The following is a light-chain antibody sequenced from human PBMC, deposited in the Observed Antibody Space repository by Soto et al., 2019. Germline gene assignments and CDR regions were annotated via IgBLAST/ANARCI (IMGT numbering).Light chain of an antibody. CDR3: QQYVSSPYT. Sequence: EIVLTQSPGTLSLSPGERVTLSCRASQSVSSSYLAWYQQKPGQAPRLLIYGASSRAIGIPDRFSGSGSGTDFTLTISRLEPEDFAVYFCQQYVSSPYTFGQGTKLEIK. CDR2: GAS. V-gene: IGKV3-20*01. J-gene: IGKJ2*01. CDR1: QSVSSSY.